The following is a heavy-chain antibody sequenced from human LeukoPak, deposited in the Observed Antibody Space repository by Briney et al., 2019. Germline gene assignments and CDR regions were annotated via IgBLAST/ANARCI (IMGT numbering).Heavy chain of an antibody. V-gene: IGHV1-18*01. D-gene: IGHD3-9*01. CDR3: ARDYPLRSFTSDLTYSDILTGYPLRAFDI. J-gene: IGHJ3*02. Sequence: ASVKVSCKASGYTFTSYGISWVRQAPGQGLEWMGWISAYNGNTNYAQKLQDRVTMTTDTSTTTTYMELRSLRSDDTAVYYCARDYPLRSFTSDLTYSDILTGYPLRAFDIWGQGTMVTVSS. CDR1: GYTFTSYG. CDR2: ISAYNGNT.